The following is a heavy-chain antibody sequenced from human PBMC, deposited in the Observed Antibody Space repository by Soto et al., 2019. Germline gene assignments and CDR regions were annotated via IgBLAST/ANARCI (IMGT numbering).Heavy chain of an antibody. Sequence: VQLLESGGGLVQPGGSLRLSCVASGFTFSSYGMHWVRQAPGKGLEWVAVIWYDGSNKYYADSVKGRFTISRDNSKNTLYLQMNSLRAEDTAVYYCARVPITGTIWGWFDPWGQGTLVTVSS. CDR2: IWYDGSNK. V-gene: IGHV3-33*08. D-gene: IGHD1-7*01. CDR3: ARVPITGTIWGWFDP. CDR1: GFTFSSYG. J-gene: IGHJ5*02.